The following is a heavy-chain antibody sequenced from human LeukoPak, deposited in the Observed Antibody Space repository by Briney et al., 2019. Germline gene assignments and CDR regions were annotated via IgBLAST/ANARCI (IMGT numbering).Heavy chain of an antibody. Sequence: KPSETLSLTCTVSGGSISSYYWSWIRQPPGKGLEWIGYIYYSGSTNYNPSLKSRVTISVDTSKNQFSLKLSSVTAADTAVYYCARGSCSGGSCYSRWGQGTLVTVSS. CDR3: ARGSCSGGSCYSR. V-gene: IGHV4-59*01. D-gene: IGHD2-15*01. CDR2: IYYSGST. J-gene: IGHJ4*02. CDR1: GGSISSYY.